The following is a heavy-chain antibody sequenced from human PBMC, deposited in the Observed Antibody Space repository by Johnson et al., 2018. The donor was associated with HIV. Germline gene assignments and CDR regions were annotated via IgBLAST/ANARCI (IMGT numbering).Heavy chain of an antibody. D-gene: IGHD1-26*01. V-gene: IGHV3-23*04. Sequence: VHLVESGGGLIQPGGSLRLSCAASGFTFSSYAMSWVRQAPGKGLEWVSALSGTGDSTYYADSVKGRFTISRDNAKNSLYLQMNSLRAEDTALYYCARSSGSYWRGTFDIWGQGTMVTVSS. J-gene: IGHJ3*02. CDR1: GFTFSSYA. CDR3: ARSSGSYWRGTFDI. CDR2: LSGTGDST.